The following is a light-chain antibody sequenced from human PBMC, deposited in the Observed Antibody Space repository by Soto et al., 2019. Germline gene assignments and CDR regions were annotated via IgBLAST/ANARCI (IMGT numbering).Light chain of an antibody. CDR1: QSVGRN. Sequence: EIVLTQSPATLSLSPGERATLSCRASQSVGRNLGWYQQKPGQSPRLLIYDASNRATGIPARFSGSGSGTDFTLTISRLEPEDFAVYYCQQYGSSPTFGQGTKVDIK. CDR3: QQYGSSPT. J-gene: IGKJ1*01. V-gene: IGKV3-20*01. CDR2: DAS.